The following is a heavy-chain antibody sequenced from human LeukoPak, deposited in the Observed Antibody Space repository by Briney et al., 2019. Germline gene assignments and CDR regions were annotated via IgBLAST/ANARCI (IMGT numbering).Heavy chain of an antibody. D-gene: IGHD5-12*01. V-gene: IGHV3-48*03. CDR1: GFIFSSYE. Sequence: GGSLRLSCAASGFIFSSYEMNWVRQAPGKGLEWVSYISSSGSTIYYADSVKGRFTISRDNAKNSLYLQMNSLRAEDTAVYYCASGGYSGYDPQRLATILQGDYWGQGTLVAVSS. CDR3: ASGGYSGYDPQRLATILQGDY. CDR2: ISSSGSTI. J-gene: IGHJ4*02.